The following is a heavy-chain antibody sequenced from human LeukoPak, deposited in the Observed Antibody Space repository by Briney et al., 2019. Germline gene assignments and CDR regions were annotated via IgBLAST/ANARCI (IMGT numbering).Heavy chain of an antibody. Sequence: GPALLKPTQTLTLTCTFSGFSLSTSGMRVSWIRQPPGKALEWLARIDWDDDKFYSTSLKTRLTISKDTPKNQVVLTMTNMDPVDTATYYCARTLDYGGNTGFDYWGQGTLVTVSS. CDR2: IDWDDDK. CDR1: GFSLSTSGMR. V-gene: IGHV2-70*04. D-gene: IGHD4-23*01. J-gene: IGHJ4*02. CDR3: ARTLDYGGNTGFDY.